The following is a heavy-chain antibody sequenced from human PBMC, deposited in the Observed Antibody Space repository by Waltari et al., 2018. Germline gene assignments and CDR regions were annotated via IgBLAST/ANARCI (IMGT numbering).Heavy chain of an antibody. CDR2: INHSGST. CDR3: ARAVTSYYFDY. CDR1: GGSFSGYY. Sequence: QVQLQQCGAGLLKPSETLSLTYAVYGGSFSGYYWSWLRQPPGKGLEWIGEINHSGSTNYNPSLKSRVTISVDTAKNQFSLKLSSVTAADTAVYYCARAVTSYYFDYWGQGTLVTVSS. J-gene: IGHJ4*02. D-gene: IGHD4-4*01. V-gene: IGHV4-34*01.